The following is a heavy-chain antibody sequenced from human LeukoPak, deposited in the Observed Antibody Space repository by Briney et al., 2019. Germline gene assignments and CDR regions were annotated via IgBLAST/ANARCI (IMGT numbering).Heavy chain of an antibody. V-gene: IGHV1-3*01. CDR3: AREEVSTYYGADWFDP. CDR2: INAGNGNT. CDR1: GYTFTSYA. D-gene: IGHD4-17*01. Sequence: ASVKVSCKASGYTFTSYAMHWVRQAPGQRLEWMGWINAGNGNTKYSQKFQGRVTITRDTSASTAYMELSSLRSEDTAVYCCAREEVSTYYGADWFDPWGQGTLVTVSS. J-gene: IGHJ5*02.